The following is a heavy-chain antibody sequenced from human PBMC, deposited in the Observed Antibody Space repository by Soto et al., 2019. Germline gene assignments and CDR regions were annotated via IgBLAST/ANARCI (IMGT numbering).Heavy chain of an antibody. CDR2: ISAYNGNT. Sequence: QVQLVQSGAEVKKPGASVKVSCKASGYTFTSYGISWVRQAPGQGLEWMGWISAYNGNTNYAQKLQGRVTMTTDTSPSTAYMELRSLRSDDTAVYYCARSAEQWLVDDYYGMDVWGQGTTVTVSS. CDR3: ARSAEQWLVDDYYGMDV. V-gene: IGHV1-18*01. J-gene: IGHJ6*02. D-gene: IGHD6-19*01. CDR1: GYTFTSYG.